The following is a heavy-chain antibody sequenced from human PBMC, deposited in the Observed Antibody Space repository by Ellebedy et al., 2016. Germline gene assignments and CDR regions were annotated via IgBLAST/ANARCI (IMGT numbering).Heavy chain of an antibody. V-gene: IGHV4-39*07. Sequence: SETLSLXXSVSGDSIGNTYYLWGWIRQAPGKGLEWIGSISESGRTYYNPSLKSRVTIAGDTSENQFSLKLSSVTAADTAVYYCARVGYSGGQYGMDVWGQGTTVTVPS. D-gene: IGHD2-15*01. J-gene: IGHJ6*02. CDR3: ARVGYSGGQYGMDV. CDR1: GDSIGNTYYL. CDR2: ISESGRT.